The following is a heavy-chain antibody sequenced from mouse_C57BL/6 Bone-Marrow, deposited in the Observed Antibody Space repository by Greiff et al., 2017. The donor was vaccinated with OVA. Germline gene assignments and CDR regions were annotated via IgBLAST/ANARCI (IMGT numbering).Heavy chain of an antibody. CDR2: ISSGGSYT. D-gene: IGHD4-1*01. Sequence: EVKLQESGGDLVKPGGSLKLSCAASGFTFSSYGMSWVRQTPDKRLEWVATISSGGSYTYYPDSVKGRFTISRDNAKNTLYLQMSSLKSEDTAMYYCARRGVGLPWFAYWGQGTLVTVSA. V-gene: IGHV5-6*02. CDR3: ARRGVGLPWFAY. CDR1: GFTFSSYG. J-gene: IGHJ3*01.